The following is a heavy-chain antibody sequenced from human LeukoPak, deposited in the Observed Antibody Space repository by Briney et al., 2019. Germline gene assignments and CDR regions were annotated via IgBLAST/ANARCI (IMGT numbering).Heavy chain of an antibody. CDR1: GGSFSGYY. CDR3: ARKTSHKFDY. J-gene: IGHJ4*02. V-gene: IGHV4-34*01. Sequence: SETLPLTCAVYGGSFSGYYWSWIRQPPGKGLEGIGEINHSGSTNYNPSLKSRVTISVDTSKNQFSLKLSSVTAADTAVYYCARKTSHKFDYWGQGTLVTVSS. CDR2: INHSGST.